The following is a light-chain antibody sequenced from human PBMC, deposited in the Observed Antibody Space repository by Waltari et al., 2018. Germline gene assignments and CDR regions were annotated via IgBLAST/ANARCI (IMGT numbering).Light chain of an antibody. CDR3: EAWDDSLGGPV. CDR2: NNN. CDR1: ITNIEADA. V-gene: IGLV1-44*01. J-gene: IGLJ2*01. Sequence: QSVLTQPPSASGTPWLRVTFSCSGSITNIEADAANWYQQLPGTAPNLLIYNNNKRSSGVADRCSAATSCTSASLAISGLQSEDEAVYYCEAWDDSLGGPVFGGGTKLTVL.